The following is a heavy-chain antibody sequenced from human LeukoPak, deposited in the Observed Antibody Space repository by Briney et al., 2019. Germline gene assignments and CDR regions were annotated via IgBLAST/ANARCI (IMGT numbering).Heavy chain of an antibody. CDR2: IRSEVYGATT. D-gene: IGHD2-15*01. CDR1: GFTFSNAW. Sequence: PGGSLRLSCAASGFTFSNAWMSWVRQPPGKGLEWVGFIRSEVYGATTEYAASVKGRFTISRDDSKSIVYLQMNSLTTEDTAVYFCTRFTPYHDCWGQGTLVTVSS. J-gene: IGHJ4*02. CDR3: TRFTPYHDC. V-gene: IGHV3-49*04.